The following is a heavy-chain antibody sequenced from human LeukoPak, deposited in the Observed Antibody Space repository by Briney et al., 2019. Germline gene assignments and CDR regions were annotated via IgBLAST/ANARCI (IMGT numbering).Heavy chain of an antibody. J-gene: IGHJ5*02. CDR3: ARVAGWHWFDP. CDR2: TSGSGSST. Sequence: PGGSLRLSCAASGFIFSDYYMSWIRQAPGKGLEWVSATSGSGSSTYYAGSVRGRFTISRDNSKNTVYLQMNNMRVDDTAVYYCARVAGWHWFDPWGQGTLVTVSS. D-gene: IGHD6-19*01. V-gene: IGHV3-23*01. CDR1: GFIFSDYY.